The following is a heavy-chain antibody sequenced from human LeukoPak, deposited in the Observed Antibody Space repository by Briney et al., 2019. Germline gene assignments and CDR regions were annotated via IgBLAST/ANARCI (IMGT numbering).Heavy chain of an antibody. CDR2: IYYSGGT. Sequence: SETLSLTCTVSGGSISSSGYYWGWIRQPPGKGLEWIASIYYSGGTYYNPSLKSRVTISIDTSKNQLSLKLSSLTAADTAVYYCARHEYSGSYYGLSWFDPWGQGTLVTVSS. J-gene: IGHJ5*02. V-gene: IGHV4-39*01. CDR1: GGSISSSGYY. CDR3: ARHEYSGSYYGLSWFDP. D-gene: IGHD1-26*01.